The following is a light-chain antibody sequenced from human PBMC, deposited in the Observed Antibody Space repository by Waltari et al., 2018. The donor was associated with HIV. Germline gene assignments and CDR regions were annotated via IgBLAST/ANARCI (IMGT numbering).Light chain of an antibody. CDR2: KAS. V-gene: IGKV1-5*03. CDR3: QQYNSYWT. Sequence: DIQMTQPPSTLPASAGDRATITCRASQSVSSWLAWYQQKPGKAPKLLIYKASTLESGVPSRFSGSGSGTEFTLTISSLQPDDFATYYCQQYNSYWTFGQGTKVEIK. CDR1: QSVSSW. J-gene: IGKJ1*01.